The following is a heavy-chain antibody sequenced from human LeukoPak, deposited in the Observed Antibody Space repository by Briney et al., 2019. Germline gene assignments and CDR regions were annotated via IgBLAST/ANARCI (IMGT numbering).Heavy chain of an antibody. J-gene: IGHJ6*02. Sequence: GASVKVSCKASGGTLSSYAISWVRQAPGQGLEWMGGIIPIFGTANYAQKFQGRVTITADESTSTAYMELSSLRSEDTAVYYCARGYSGSYYTPSDYYYGMDVWGQGTTVTVSS. CDR3: ARGYSGSYYTPSDYYYGMDV. CDR2: IIPIFGTA. CDR1: GGTLSSYA. V-gene: IGHV1-69*13. D-gene: IGHD1-26*01.